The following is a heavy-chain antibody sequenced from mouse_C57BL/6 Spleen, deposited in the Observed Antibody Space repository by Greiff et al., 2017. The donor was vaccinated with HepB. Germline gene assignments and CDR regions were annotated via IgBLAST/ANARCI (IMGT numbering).Heavy chain of an antibody. J-gene: IGHJ4*01. CDR1: GFSLTSYG. Sequence: VHLVESGPGLVQPSQSLSITCTVSGFSLTSYGVHWVRQSPGKGLEWLGVIWSGGSTDYNAAFISRLSISKDNSKSQVFFKMNSMQADDTAIYYCARIYYEYDYAMDYWGQGTSVTVSS. CDR3: ARIYYEYDYAMDY. CDR2: IWSGGST. V-gene: IGHV2-2*01. D-gene: IGHD2-4*01.